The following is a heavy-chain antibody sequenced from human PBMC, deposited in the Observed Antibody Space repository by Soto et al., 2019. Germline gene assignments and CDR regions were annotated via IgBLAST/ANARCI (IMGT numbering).Heavy chain of an antibody. V-gene: IGHV3-72*01. CDR2: SRNKAKSYTT. Sequence: GGSLRLSCETSGFTFSDHYFDWVRQAPGRGLEWVGRSRNKAKSYTTDYAASVKGRFSMSRDDLKKSVYLQMNNLKTEDTAVYYCTSPVLGPPTGPFDIWGQGTMDTVSS. CDR1: GFTFSDHY. D-gene: IGHD1-26*01. CDR3: TSPVLGPPTGPFDI. J-gene: IGHJ3*02.